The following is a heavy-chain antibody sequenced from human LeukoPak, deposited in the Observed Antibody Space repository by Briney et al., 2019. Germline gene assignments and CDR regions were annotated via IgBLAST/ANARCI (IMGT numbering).Heavy chain of an antibody. CDR2: IRYDGNEK. J-gene: IGHJ4*02. V-gene: IGHV3-30*02. CDR3: VKGSLYSISWYGSLCGF. D-gene: IGHD6-13*01. CDR1: GFTFSSYG. Sequence: GGSLRLSCAASGFTFSSYGMHWVRQAPGKGLEWVAFIRYDGNEKSYADSVRGRFTISRDNSKNALYQQMNSLRPEDTTVYYCVKGSLYSISWYGSLCGFWGQGALVTVSS.